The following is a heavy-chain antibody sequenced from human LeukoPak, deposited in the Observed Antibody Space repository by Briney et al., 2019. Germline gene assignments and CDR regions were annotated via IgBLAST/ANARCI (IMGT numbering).Heavy chain of an antibody. J-gene: IGHJ5*02. D-gene: IGHD3-22*01. CDR1: GFTFSSYG. CDR2: ISYGGSNK. CDR3: AKWGYYDSSDPAYWFDP. Sequence: GRSLRLSCAVSGFTFSSYGMHWVRQAPGKGLEWVAVISYGGSNKYYADSVKGRFTISRDNSKHTLYLQMNSLRAEDTAVYYCAKWGYYDSSDPAYWFDPWGQGTLVTVSS. V-gene: IGHV3-30*18.